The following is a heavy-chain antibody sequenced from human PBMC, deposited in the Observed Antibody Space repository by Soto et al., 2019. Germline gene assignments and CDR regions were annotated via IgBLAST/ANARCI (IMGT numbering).Heavy chain of an antibody. CDR1: GYTFTSYG. Sequence: QVQLVQSGVEVEKPGASVKVSCKASGYTFTSYGVSWVRQAPGQGLEWMGWISAYNGNTNYAQKCQGRVTMTTDTXXSTAYMELRSLRSDDTAVYYCARDVPTVTTGGPDYWGQGTLVTVSS. J-gene: IGHJ4*02. CDR2: ISAYNGNT. D-gene: IGHD4-17*01. V-gene: IGHV1-18*01. CDR3: ARDVPTVTTGGPDY.